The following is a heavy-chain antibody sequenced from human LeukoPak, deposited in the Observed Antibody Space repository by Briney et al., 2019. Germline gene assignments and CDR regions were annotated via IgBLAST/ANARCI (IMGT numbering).Heavy chain of an antibody. CDR1: GFSFSSYS. CDR3: ARPRGNVEMATIPFDY. D-gene: IGHD5-24*01. CDR2: ISSSSIYI. J-gene: IGHJ4*02. Sequence: GGSLRLSCAASGFSFSSYSMNWVRQAPGKGLEWVSSISSSSIYIYYADSLKGRFTISRDNARNSLYLQMNSLRAEDTAVYYCARPRGNVEMATIPFDYWGQGTVVTVSS. V-gene: IGHV3-21*01.